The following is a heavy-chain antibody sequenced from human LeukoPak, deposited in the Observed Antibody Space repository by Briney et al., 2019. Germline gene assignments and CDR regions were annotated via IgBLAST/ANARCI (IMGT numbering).Heavy chain of an antibody. CDR3: ARAGWFGELSLDY. CDR2: INPNSGGT. D-gene: IGHD3-10*01. CDR1: GYTFTGYY. J-gene: IGHJ4*02. Sequence: GASVKVSCKASGYTFTGYYMHWVRQAPGQGLEWMGWINPNSGGTNYAQKFQGRVTMTRDTSISTAYMELSRLRSDDTAVYYCARAGWFGELSLDYWGQGTLVTVSS. V-gene: IGHV1-2*02.